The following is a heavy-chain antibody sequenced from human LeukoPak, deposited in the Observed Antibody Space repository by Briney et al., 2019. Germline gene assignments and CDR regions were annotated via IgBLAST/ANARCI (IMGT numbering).Heavy chain of an antibody. D-gene: IGHD6-6*01. Sequence: PGGSLRLSCAASGFTFSSYSMNWVRQAPGKGLEWVSYISSSSSTIYYADSVKGRFTISRDNSKNTLYLQMNSLRAEDTAVYYCAKDPLTAIAARPFQYFQHWGQGTLVTVSS. CDR3: AKDPLTAIAARPFQYFQH. J-gene: IGHJ1*01. CDR2: ISSSSSTI. CDR1: GFTFSSYS. V-gene: IGHV3-48*01.